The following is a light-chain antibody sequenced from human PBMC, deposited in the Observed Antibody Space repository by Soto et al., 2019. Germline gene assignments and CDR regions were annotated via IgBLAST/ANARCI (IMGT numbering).Light chain of an antibody. V-gene: IGKV1-5*01. CDR3: QQFNNYPLT. J-gene: IGKJ4*01. CDR1: QSISTW. CDR2: GAS. Sequence: DIQMTQSPSTLSASAGDRVTITCRASQSISTWLAWYQQKPGKAPKLLIYGASSLAPGIPDRVSGSGSGTEFTLTISSLQPEDFATYYCQQFNNYPLTFGGGTKVDI.